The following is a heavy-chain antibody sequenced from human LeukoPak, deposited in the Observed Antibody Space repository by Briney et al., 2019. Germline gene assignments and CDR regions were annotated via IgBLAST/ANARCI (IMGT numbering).Heavy chain of an antibody. Sequence: SETLSLTCGVSGDSISSDGHSWSWIRQPPGKGLEWVGYIYHSGAAYHNPSLKSRLALSVDTSKNQFSLKLSSVTAADTAVYYCARGRGQLWLDYWGQGTLVTVSS. V-gene: IGHV4-30-4*07. D-gene: IGHD5-18*01. CDR3: ARGRGQLWLDY. CDR2: IYHSGAA. CDR1: GDSISSDGHS. J-gene: IGHJ4*02.